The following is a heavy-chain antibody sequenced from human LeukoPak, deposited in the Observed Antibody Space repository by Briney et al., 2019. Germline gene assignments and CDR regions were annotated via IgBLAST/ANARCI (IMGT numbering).Heavy chain of an antibody. D-gene: IGHD4-23*01. CDR2: IYFDDSDT. CDR3: GKSRVGGSLHSYDH. V-gene: IGHV5-51*01. Sequence: GESLKISCKAAGYRVMDYLIGWVRQPREERLEWMGIIYFDDSDTRYSPPFDGQVLISGVKSTATAYLQWRSLKASDTAIYYCGKSRVGGSLHSYDHWGQGAQVTVSS. J-gene: IGHJ4*02. CDR1: GYRVMDYL.